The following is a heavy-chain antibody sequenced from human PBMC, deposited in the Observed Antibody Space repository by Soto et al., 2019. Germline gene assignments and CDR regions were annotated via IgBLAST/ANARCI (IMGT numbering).Heavy chain of an antibody. CDR2: TYYRSKWYN. J-gene: IGHJ4*02. V-gene: IGHV6-1*01. CDR3: ARDPDITGWFSFDY. CDR1: GDSVSTNSAA. Sequence: SQALSLTCVISGDSVSTNSAAWNWIRQSPSRGLEWLGRTYYRSKWYNDYALSVKSRITVNPDTSTNQFSLHLHSVTPEDTGVYYCARDPDITGWFSFDYWGRGTLVTVSS. D-gene: IGHD6-19*01.